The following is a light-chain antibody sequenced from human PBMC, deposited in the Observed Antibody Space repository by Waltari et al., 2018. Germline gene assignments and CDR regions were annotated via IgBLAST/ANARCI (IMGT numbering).Light chain of an antibody. V-gene: IGKV1-39*01. CDR1: QTINTF. CDR3: QQNYSNIIA. Sequence: DIQMTQSPSSLSASVGDRVTITCRASQTINTFLNWYQQKPGNAPKLLIYAAYNLHSGVPSRFSGSGSGTAFTLTISSLQPEDFATYYCQQNYSNIIAFGQGTRLDFK. J-gene: IGKJ5*01. CDR2: AAY.